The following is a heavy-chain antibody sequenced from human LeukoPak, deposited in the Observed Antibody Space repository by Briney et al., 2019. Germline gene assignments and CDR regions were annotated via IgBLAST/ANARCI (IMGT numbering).Heavy chain of an antibody. CDR2: ISGSGGST. V-gene: IGHV3-23*01. J-gene: IGHJ4*02. CDR3: AKDQPTYYDFWSGYYFDY. Sequence: GGSLRLSCAASGFTFSSHAMSWVRQAPGKGLEWVSAISGSGGSTYYADSVKGRFTISRDNSKNTLYLQMNSLRAEDTAVYYCAKDQPTYYDFWSGYYFDYWGQGTLVTVSS. D-gene: IGHD3-3*01. CDR1: GFTFSSHA.